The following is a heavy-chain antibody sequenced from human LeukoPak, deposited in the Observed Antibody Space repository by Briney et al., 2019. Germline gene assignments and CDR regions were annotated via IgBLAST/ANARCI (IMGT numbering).Heavy chain of an antibody. CDR1: GGSISSSSYY. J-gene: IGHJ4*02. CDR3: ARGWLEQPFNFDY. D-gene: IGHD1/OR15-1a*01. CDR2: IYYSGST. V-gene: IGHV4-39*07. Sequence: SETLSLTCTVSGGSISSSSYYWGWIRQPPGKGLEWIGSIYYSGSTYYNPSLKSRVTISVDTSKNQFSLKLSSVTAADTAVYYCARGWLEQPFNFDYWGQGTLVTVSS.